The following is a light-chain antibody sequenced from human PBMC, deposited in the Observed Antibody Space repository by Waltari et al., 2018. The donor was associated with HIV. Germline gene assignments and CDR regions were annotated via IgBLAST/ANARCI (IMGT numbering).Light chain of an antibody. CDR3: SSYTSSSTWV. CDR2: DVS. V-gene: IGLV2-14*01. CDR1: SSDVGCYNY. J-gene: IGLJ2*01. Sequence: QSALTQPSSVSGSPGPSITLPFPGTSSDVGCYNYFPWYQQHPGKAPKLMIYDVSKRPSGVSNRFSGSKSGNTASLTISGLQAEDEADYYCSSYTSSSTWVFGGGTKLTVL.